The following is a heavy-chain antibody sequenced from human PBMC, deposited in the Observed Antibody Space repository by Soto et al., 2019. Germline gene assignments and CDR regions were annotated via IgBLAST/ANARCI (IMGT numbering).Heavy chain of an antibody. J-gene: IGHJ4*02. CDR1: GGSISSGDYY. CDR3: AREDCSGGSCSPFKDYYFDY. Sequence: SETLSLTCTVSGGSISSGDYYWSWIRQPPGKGLEWIGYIYYSGSTYYNPSLKSRVTISVDTSKNQFSLKLSSVTAADTAVYYCAREDCSGGSCSPFKDYYFDYWGQGTLVT. D-gene: IGHD2-15*01. CDR2: IYYSGST. V-gene: IGHV4-30-4*01.